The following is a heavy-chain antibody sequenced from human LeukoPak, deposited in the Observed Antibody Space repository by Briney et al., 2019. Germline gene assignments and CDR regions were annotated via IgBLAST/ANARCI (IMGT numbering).Heavy chain of an antibody. J-gene: IGHJ4*02. CDR1: GFTFSSYG. V-gene: IGHV3-30*02. D-gene: IGHD4-17*01. CDR2: IRYDGSNK. Sequence: GGSLRLSCAASGFTFSSYGMYWVRQAPGKGLEWVAFIRYDGSNKYYADSVKGRFTISRDNSKNTLYLQMNSLRAEDTAVYYCAKDPSFPYGEAVFDYWGQGTLVTVSS. CDR3: AKDPSFPYGEAVFDY.